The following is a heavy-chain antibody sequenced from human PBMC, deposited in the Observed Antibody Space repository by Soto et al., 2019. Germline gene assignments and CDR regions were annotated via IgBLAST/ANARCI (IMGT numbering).Heavy chain of an antibody. Sequence: RSETLSLTCTFSDGTLSSSGYYLGWIRQPPGKGMEWIGSIYYSGSTYYNPSLKSRVTISVDTSKNQFSLKLSSVTAADTAVYYCASLHYDILHYFDYWGQGNLVTVSS. CDR2: IYYSGST. J-gene: IGHJ4*02. CDR1: DGTLSSSGYY. CDR3: ASLHYDILHYFDY. D-gene: IGHD3-9*01. V-gene: IGHV4-39*01.